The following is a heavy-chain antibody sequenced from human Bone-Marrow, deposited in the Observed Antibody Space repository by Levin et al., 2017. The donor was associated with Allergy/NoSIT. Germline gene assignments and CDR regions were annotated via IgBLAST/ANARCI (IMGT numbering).Heavy chain of an antibody. CDR1: GYTFTSSG. CDR2: ISAHNGNT. J-gene: IGHJ3*02. CDR3: ATDQIPGADGYDI. V-gene: IGHV1-18*04. D-gene: IGHD5-24*01. Sequence: ASVKVSCTASGYTFTSSGITWVRQAPGQGLEWMAWISAHNGNTNYAQKFQDRVTLTTDTSTNTAYMEVRSLRSDDTAVYYCATDQIPGADGYDIWGQGTMVTISS.